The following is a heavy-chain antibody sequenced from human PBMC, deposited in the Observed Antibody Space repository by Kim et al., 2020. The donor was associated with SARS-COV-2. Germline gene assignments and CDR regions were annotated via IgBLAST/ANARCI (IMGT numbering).Heavy chain of an antibody. CDR2: ISYDGSNK. CDR1: GFTFSSYG. Sequence: GGSLRLSCAASGFTFSSYGMHWVRQAPGKGLEWVAVISYDGSNKYYADSVKGRFTISRDNSKNTLYLQMNSLRAEDTAVYYCAKDGVVVAAIGNAFDIWG. V-gene: IGHV3-30*18. J-gene: IGHJ3*02. D-gene: IGHD2-15*01. CDR3: AKDGVVVAAIGNAFDI.